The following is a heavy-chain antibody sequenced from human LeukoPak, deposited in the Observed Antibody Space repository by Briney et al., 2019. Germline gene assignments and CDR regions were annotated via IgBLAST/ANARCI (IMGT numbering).Heavy chain of an antibody. CDR3: ARDETYDYESNGYLDF. Sequence: GGSLRLSCAASGFPFSSYWMSWVRQAPGKGLEWVANIRHDGSETYYVDSLRGRFTISRENAKNLVYLQMSSLRAEDTAIYYCARDETYDYESNGYLDFWGQGTVVTVSS. J-gene: IGHJ4*02. D-gene: IGHD3-22*01. V-gene: IGHV3-7*01. CDR1: GFPFSSYW. CDR2: IRHDGSET.